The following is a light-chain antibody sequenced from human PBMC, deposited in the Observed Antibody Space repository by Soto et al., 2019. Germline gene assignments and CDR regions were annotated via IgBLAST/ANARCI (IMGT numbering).Light chain of an antibody. Sequence: DIQMTQSPSSLSASVGDRVTITCRASQSISTYVNWYQQKPGKAPKLLIYAASSLRSGAPSRFSGGGSGTDFTLTISSPQSEDVAIYYCQQYFTTPLFGQGTRLEIK. V-gene: IGKV1-39*01. CDR3: QQYFTTPL. CDR2: AAS. CDR1: QSISTY. J-gene: IGKJ5*01.